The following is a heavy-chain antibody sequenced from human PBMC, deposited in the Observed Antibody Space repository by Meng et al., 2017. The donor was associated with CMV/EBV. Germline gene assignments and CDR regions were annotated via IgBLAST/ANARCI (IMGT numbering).Heavy chain of an antibody. CDR3: ARGLRDRGVRYYGMDV. CDR2: IIPILGIA. D-gene: IGHD3-10*01. J-gene: IGHJ6*02. Sequence: SVKVSCKASGGTFSSYAISWVRQAPGQGLEWMGGIIPILGIANYAQKFQGRVTITADKSTSIAYMELSSLRSEDTAVYYCARGLRDRGVRYYGMDVWGQGTTVTVSS. V-gene: IGHV1-69*10. CDR1: GGTFSSYA.